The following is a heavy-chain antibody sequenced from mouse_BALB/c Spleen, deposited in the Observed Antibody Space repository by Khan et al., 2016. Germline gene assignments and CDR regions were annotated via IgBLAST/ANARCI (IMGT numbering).Heavy chain of an antibody. CDR1: GYSITSDYA. J-gene: IGHJ2*01. V-gene: IGHV3-2*02. CDR3: ASDYGSSGMDYYFDY. D-gene: IGHD1-1*01. Sequence: EVQLQESGPGLVKPSQSLSLTCTVTGYSITSDYAWNWIRQFPGNKLEWMGYISYSGSTSYNPSLKSRISITRDKSKNQFFLQLNSVATEDTATYNWASDYGSSGMDYYFDYWGQGTTLTVSA. CDR2: ISYSGST.